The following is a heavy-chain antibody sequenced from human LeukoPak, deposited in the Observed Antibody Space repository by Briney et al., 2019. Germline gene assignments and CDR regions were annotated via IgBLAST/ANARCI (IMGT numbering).Heavy chain of an antibody. CDR2: IYPGDSDT. CDR3: ARPAAPASSLLGESSWFDS. CDR1: GYTFTNYW. V-gene: IGHV5-51*01. Sequence: GESLKISCTGSGYTFTNYWIAWVRQMPGKGLEWMGVIYPGDSDTRYSPSFQGQVTISADKSISTAYLHWSSLKASDSAMYYCARPAAPASSLLGESSWFDSWGQGTLVTVSS. D-gene: IGHD6-13*01. J-gene: IGHJ5*01.